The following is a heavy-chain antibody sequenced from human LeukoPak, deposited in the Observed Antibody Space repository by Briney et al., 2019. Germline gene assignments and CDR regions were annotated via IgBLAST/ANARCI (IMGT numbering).Heavy chain of an antibody. Sequence: PGGSLRLSCAASGFTFSSYWMHWVRQAPGKGLVWVSRIKSDGSTRYADSVKGRFTISRDNAKNTGSLQMTSLRAEDTGVYHCARAPSEIGGYYPEYFRHWGQGTLVIVSS. CDR1: GFTFSSYW. V-gene: IGHV3-74*01. J-gene: IGHJ1*01. D-gene: IGHD3-22*01. CDR3: ARAPSEIGGYYPEYFRH. CDR2: IKSDGST.